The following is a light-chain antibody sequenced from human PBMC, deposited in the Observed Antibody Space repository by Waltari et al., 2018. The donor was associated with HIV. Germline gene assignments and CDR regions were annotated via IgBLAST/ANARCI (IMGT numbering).Light chain of an antibody. CDR1: RSNIGSNI. CDR2: SND. CDR3: AAWDDSLNGM. Sequence: QSVLTQPPSVSGTPGQNVTIPRSGSRSNIGSNIVNWYQQLPGAAPKLLIYSNDQRPSGVPDRFSGSKSGTSASLAISGLQSADEADYYCAAWDDSLNGMFGGGTRLTVL. V-gene: IGLV1-44*01. J-gene: IGLJ3*02.